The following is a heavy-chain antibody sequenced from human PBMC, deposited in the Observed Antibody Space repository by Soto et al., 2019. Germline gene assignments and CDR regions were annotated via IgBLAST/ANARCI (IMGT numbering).Heavy chain of an antibody. CDR3: ARESSSTVTTGGGGSAKDY. V-gene: IGHV3-30-3*01. CDR1: GLTFSNYA. D-gene: IGHD4-17*01. Sequence: QVHLVESGGGVVQPGRSLRLSCAASGLTFSNYAMHWVRQAPVKGLEWVAFISYDGTNRCYPDSVKSRFTISRDNSKNTLYLQMNSLKTEDTAVYYCARESSSTVTTGGGGSAKDYWGQGTLVTVSS. J-gene: IGHJ4*02. CDR2: ISYDGTNR.